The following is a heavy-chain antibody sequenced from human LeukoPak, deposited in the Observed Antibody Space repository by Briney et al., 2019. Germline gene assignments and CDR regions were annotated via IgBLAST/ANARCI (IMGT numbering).Heavy chain of an antibody. CDR3: AREARTSMGFGEGWFDP. V-gene: IGHV4-4*02. J-gene: IGHJ5*02. CDR1: GGSISSSNW. CDR2: IYHSGST. Sequence: SETLSLTCAVSGGSISSSNWWSWVRQPPGKGLEWIGEIYHSGSTNYNPSLKSRVTISVDKSKNQFSLKLSSVTAADMAVYYCAREARTSMGFGEGWFDPWGQGTLVTVSS. D-gene: IGHD3-10*01.